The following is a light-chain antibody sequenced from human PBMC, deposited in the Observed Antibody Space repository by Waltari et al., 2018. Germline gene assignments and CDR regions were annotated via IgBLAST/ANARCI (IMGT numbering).Light chain of an antibody. J-gene: IGLJ2*01. Sequence: SYDLTQPPSMSVSPGQTASIPCSGDKLGDTYACWSQQQPGQSPVLVIYQDTRRPSTIPERFSASTSGNTATLTISGTQAMDEADYYCQAWDGTTVIFGGGTKLTVL. CDR3: QAWDGTTVI. CDR2: QDT. CDR1: KLGDTY. V-gene: IGLV3-1*01.